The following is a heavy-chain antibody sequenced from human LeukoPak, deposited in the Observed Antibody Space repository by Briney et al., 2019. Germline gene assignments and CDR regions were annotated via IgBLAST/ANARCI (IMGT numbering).Heavy chain of an antibody. D-gene: IGHD6-6*01. CDR1: GGSISSYY. Sequence: SETLSLTCTVSGGSISSYYWSWIRQPPGKGLEWIGYIYYSGSTYYNPSLKSRVTISVDTSKNQFSLKLSSVTAADTAVYYCARDHPSQYYFDYWGQGTLVTVSS. V-gene: IGHV4-59*12. J-gene: IGHJ4*02. CDR2: IYYSGST. CDR3: ARDHPSQYYFDY.